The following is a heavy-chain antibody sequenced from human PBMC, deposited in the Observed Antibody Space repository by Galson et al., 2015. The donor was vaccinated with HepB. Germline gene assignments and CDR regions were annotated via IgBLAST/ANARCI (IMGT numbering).Heavy chain of an antibody. CDR3: ARFKDNSGWFDY. D-gene: IGHD6-19*01. J-gene: IGHJ4*02. CDR1: EFTVSSNY. Sequence: SLRLSCAASEFTVSSNYMTWVRQAPGKGLEWVSVIYPGGGTYYAGSVKGRFTISRDISKNMLYLQMNGLTAEDTAVYYCARFKDNSGWFDYWGQGTLVTVSS. CDR2: IYPGGGT. V-gene: IGHV3-66*01.